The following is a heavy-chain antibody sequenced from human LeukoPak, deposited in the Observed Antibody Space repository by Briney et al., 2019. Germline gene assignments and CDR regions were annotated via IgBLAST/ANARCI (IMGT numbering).Heavy chain of an antibody. J-gene: IGHJ4*02. V-gene: IGHV4-34*01. CDR2: INHSGST. Sequence: PSETLSLTCAVYGGSFSGYYWSWIRQPPGKGLEWIGEINHSGSTNYNPSLKSRVTISVDTSKNQFSLKLSSVTAADTAVYYCARGRQWLVRYHDYWGQGTLVTVSS. D-gene: IGHD6-19*01. CDR1: GGSFSGYY. CDR3: ARGRQWLVRYHDY.